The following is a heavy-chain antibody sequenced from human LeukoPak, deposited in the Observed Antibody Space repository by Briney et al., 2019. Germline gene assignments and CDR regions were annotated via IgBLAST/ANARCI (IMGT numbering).Heavy chain of an antibody. CDR3: ARDDILTGYYY. Sequence: GASVKVSCKASGYTFTSYAMHWVRQAPGQRLEWMGWINPGNGNTKYSQKFQGRVTITRDTSASTVYMELSSLRPEDTAVYYCARDDILTGYYYWGQGTLVTVSS. V-gene: IGHV1-3*01. CDR1: GYTFTSYA. J-gene: IGHJ4*02. CDR2: INPGNGNT. D-gene: IGHD3-9*01.